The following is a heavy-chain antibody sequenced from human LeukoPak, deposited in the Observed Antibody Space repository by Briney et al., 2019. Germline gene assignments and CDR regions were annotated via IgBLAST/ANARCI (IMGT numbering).Heavy chain of an antibody. V-gene: IGHV3-9*01. Sequence: PGGSLRLSCAASGFSFDDYAMHWVRHAPGKGLEWVAGISWNSGSVDYVDSVKGRFTISRDNAKNSLYLQMNSLRAGDTALYYCARNMVRGYEDAFDIWGQGTMVTVSS. J-gene: IGHJ3*02. CDR1: GFSFDDYA. CDR3: ARNMVRGYEDAFDI. D-gene: IGHD3-10*01. CDR2: ISWNSGSV.